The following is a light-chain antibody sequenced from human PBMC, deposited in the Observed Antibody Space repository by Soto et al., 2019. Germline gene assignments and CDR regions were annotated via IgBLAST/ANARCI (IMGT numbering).Light chain of an antibody. J-gene: IGKJ1*01. Sequence: DIQMTQSPSSLSASVGDRVTITCQASQDISNYLNWYQQKPGKAPKLLIYDASNLETGVPSRFSGSGSWTDFTFTISSLQPEDIATYYCQQYDNLWTFGQGTKVDIK. V-gene: IGKV1-33*01. CDR2: DAS. CDR3: QQYDNLWT. CDR1: QDISNY.